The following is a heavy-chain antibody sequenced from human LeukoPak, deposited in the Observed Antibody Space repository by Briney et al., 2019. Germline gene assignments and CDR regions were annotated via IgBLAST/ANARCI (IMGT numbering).Heavy chain of an antibody. D-gene: IGHD2-15*01. J-gene: IGHJ5*02. CDR1: GFTFSDYY. Sequence: GGSLRLSCAASGFTFSDYYMSWIRQAPGRGLEWVSSISSSDNTIYYADSVKGRFTISRDNAKNSLYLQMNSLRVEDTAVYYCAAVYCGGGSCYDSRGWFDPWGQGTLVTVSS. CDR3: AAVYCGGGSCYDSRGWFDP. V-gene: IGHV3-11*01. CDR2: ISSSDNTI.